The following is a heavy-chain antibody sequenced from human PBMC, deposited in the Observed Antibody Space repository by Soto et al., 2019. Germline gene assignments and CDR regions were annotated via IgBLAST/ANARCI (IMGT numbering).Heavy chain of an antibody. Sequence: HVQLVESGGGVVQPGRSLRLSCAASGFTFSTSAMHWVRQAPGKGLEWVAVISYDGTNEHYEDSVKGRFTVSRDNSRNTRSLQMNSRRPEDTAMYYCVASVFSFDYWGQGSLVTVSS. J-gene: IGHJ4*02. CDR1: GFTFSTSA. D-gene: IGHD2-8*01. V-gene: IGHV3-30*01. CDR3: VASVFSFDY. CDR2: ISYDGTNE.